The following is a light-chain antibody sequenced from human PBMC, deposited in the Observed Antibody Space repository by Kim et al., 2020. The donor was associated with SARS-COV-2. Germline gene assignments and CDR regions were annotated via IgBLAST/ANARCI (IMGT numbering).Light chain of an antibody. CDR3: NSRDSSGNVV. V-gene: IGLV3-19*01. J-gene: IGLJ2*01. CDR2: GKN. Sequence: SSELTQDPAVSVALGQTVRITCQGDSLRSYYASWYQQKPGQAPVLVIYGKNNRPSGIPDRFSGSSSGNTASLTITGAPAEDEADYYCNSRDSSGNVVFGG. CDR1: SLRSYY.